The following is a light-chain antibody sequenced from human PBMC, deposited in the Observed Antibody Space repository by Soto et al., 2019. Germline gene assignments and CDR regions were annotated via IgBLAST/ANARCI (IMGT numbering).Light chain of an antibody. Sequence: SYELTQPSSVSVSPGQTARITCSGDVLAKKYAQWFQQQPGQAPVLVIYKDSGRPAGIPERFSGSSSGTTVTLTISGAQVEDEADYYCYSAADNNLVVFGGGTKLTVL. CDR3: YSAADNNLVV. J-gene: IGLJ2*01. CDR1: VLAKKY. V-gene: IGLV3-27*01. CDR2: KDS.